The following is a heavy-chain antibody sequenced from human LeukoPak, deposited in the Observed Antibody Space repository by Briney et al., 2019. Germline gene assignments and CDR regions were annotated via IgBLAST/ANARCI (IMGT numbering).Heavy chain of an antibody. D-gene: IGHD6-13*01. V-gene: IGHV1-3*03. J-gene: IGHJ4*02. Sequence: ASVKVSCKASGYTFTSCAMHWVRQAPGQRLEWMGWINAGNGNTKYSQEFQGRVTVTRDTSASTAYMELSSLRSEDMAVYYCAIGYSSSWYSFDYWGQGTLVTVSS. CDR2: INAGNGNT. CDR1: GYTFTSCA. CDR3: AIGYSSSWYSFDY.